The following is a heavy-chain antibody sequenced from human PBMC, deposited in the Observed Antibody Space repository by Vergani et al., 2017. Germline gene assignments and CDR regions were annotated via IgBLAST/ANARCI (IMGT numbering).Heavy chain of an antibody. CDR3: ARQNPYGSAHVDF. J-gene: IGHJ4*02. D-gene: IGHD3-10*01. V-gene: IGHV4-30-2*04. Sequence: YYTSSLRSRATISRDTSKNQFSLRLTSVTAADTAVYYCARQNPYGSAHVDFWGPGTLVGVSS.